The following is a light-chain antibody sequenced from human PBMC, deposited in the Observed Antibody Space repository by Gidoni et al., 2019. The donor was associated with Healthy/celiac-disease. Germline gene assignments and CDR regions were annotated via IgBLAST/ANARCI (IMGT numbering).Light chain of an antibody. CDR3: QSYDSSLSTVI. J-gene: IGLJ2*01. CDR2: GNN. V-gene: IGLV1-40*01. Sequence: QSVLTQPPSVSEAPGQRVTISCTGPSSNIGAGSDVHWYQQLPGTAPKLLIYGNNNRPSGVPDRFSGSKSGTSASLAITGLQAEDEAGYYCQSYDSSLSTVIFGGGTKLTVL. CDR1: SSNIGAGSD.